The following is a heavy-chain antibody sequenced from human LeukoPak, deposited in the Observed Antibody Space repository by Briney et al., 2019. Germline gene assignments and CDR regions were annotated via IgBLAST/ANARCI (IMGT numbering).Heavy chain of an antibody. J-gene: IGHJ4*02. D-gene: IGHD3-10*01. CDR2: LYSGGST. Sequence: PGGSLRLSCAASGLTVSSNYLSWVRQGPGQGLEWVSVLYSGGSTYYADSVKGRFTISRDNSKTTLYLPMNSLRAEDMAVYYCAMHYSGSGRYIYYFDYWGQGTLVTVSS. CDR3: AMHYSGSGRYIYYFDY. V-gene: IGHV3-66*01. CDR1: GLTVSSNY.